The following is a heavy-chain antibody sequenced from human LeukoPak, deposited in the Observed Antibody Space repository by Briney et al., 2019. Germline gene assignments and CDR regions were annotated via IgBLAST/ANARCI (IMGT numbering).Heavy chain of an antibody. D-gene: IGHD1-7*01. CDR1: GGSFSGYY. Sequence: SETLSLTCAVYGGSFSGYYWSWIRQPPGKGLEWIGEINHSGSTNYNPSLKSRVTISVDTSKNQFSLKLSSVTAADTAVYYCARDNWNYGGSFYYYMDVWGKGTTVTVSS. V-gene: IGHV4-34*01. CDR2: INHSGST. CDR3: ARDNWNYGGSFYYYMDV. J-gene: IGHJ6*03.